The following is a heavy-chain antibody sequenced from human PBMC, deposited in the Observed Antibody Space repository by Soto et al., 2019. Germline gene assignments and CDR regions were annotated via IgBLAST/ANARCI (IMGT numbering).Heavy chain of an antibody. V-gene: IGHV4-30-2*01. CDR3: ARSLYDFRSGDSSFDP. CDR2: IYHSGST. Sequence: QLQLQESGSGLVKPSQTLSLTCAVSGGSISSGGYSWSWIRQPPGKGLEWIGYIYHSGSTYYNPSLKSRVTISVDRSKNQFSLKLSSVTAADTAVYYCARSLYDFRSGDSSFDPWGQGTLVTVSS. CDR1: GGSISSGGYS. D-gene: IGHD3-3*01. J-gene: IGHJ5*02.